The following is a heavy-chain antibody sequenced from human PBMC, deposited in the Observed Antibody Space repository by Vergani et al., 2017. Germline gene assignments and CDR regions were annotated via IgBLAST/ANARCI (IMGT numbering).Heavy chain of an antibody. CDR3: AREGEGSIAVAGTREDVL. Sequence: QVQLQQWGAGLLKPSETLSLTCAVYGGSFSGYYWSWIRQPPGKGLEWIGEINHSGSTNYNPSLKSRVTISVDTSKNQFSLKLSSVTAADTAVYYCAREGEGSIAVAGTREDVLWGQGTLVTVSS. D-gene: IGHD6-19*01. CDR2: INHSGST. J-gene: IGHJ4*02. CDR1: GGSFSGYY. V-gene: IGHV4-34*01.